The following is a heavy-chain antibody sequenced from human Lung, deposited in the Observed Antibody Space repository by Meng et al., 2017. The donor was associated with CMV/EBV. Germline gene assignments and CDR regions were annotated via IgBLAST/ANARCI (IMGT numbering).Heavy chain of an antibody. Sequence: QVQLRESGPVLVKPSGTLSLTCAGVGGSIGSSNWWSWVRQPPGKGLEWIGEIYHSGSTNYNPSLKSRVTISVDKSKNQFSLKLSSVTAADTAVYYCASFPPPGKQWLVTDYWGQGTLVTVSS. V-gene: IGHV4-4*02. J-gene: IGHJ4*02. D-gene: IGHD6-19*01. CDR3: ASFPPPGKQWLVTDY. CDR2: IYHSGST. CDR1: GGSIGSSNW.